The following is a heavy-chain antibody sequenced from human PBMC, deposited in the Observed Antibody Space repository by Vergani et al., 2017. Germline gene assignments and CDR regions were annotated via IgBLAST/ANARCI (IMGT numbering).Heavy chain of an antibody. J-gene: IGHJ4*02. Sequence: EVQLVESGGGLVQPGRSLRLSCTASGFTFGDYAMSWFRQAPGKGLEWVGFIRSKAYGGTTEYAASVKGRFTISRDDSKSIAYLQMNSLKTEDTAVYYCTRGYLPFIVVVPALDYWGQGTLVTVSS. V-gene: IGHV3-49*03. D-gene: IGHD2-2*01. CDR1: GFTFGDYA. CDR2: IRSKAYGGTT. CDR3: TRGYLPFIVVVPALDY.